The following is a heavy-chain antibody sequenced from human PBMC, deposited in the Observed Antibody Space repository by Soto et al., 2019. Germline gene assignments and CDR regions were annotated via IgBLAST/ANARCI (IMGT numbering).Heavy chain of an antibody. CDR2: IYHSGST. Sequence: SDTLSVTCAVSGGSISSGGYSWSWIRQPPGKGLDWIGYIYHSGSTYYNPSLKSRVTISVDRSKNQFPLKLSSVTAADTAVYYCVRVPDYWGQGTLVTVSS. CDR1: GGSISSGGYS. V-gene: IGHV4-30-2*01. J-gene: IGHJ4*02. CDR3: VRVPDY.